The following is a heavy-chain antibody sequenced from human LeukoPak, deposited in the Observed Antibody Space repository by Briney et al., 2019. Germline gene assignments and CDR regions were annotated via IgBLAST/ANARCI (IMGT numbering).Heavy chain of an antibody. CDR3: ARDRGIVGTTGYYYMDV. CDR1: GFSLSDYY. V-gene: IGHV3-11*04. Sequence: PGGSLRLSCVASGFSLSDYYMSWIRQAPGKGLEWVSYIGSTIYYADSVKGRFTISRDNAKNSLYLQMNGLRAEDTAVYYCARDRGIVGTTGYYYMDVWGKGTTVTVSS. J-gene: IGHJ6*03. D-gene: IGHD1-26*01. CDR2: IGSTI.